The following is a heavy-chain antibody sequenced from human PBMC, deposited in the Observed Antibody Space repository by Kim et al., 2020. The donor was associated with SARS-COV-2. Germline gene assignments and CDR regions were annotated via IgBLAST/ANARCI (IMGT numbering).Heavy chain of an antibody. J-gene: IGHJ6*02. V-gene: IGHV3-30*18. Sequence: GGSLRLSCAASGFTFSSYGMHWVRQAPGKGLEWVAVISYDGSNKYYADSVKGRFTISRDNSKNTLYLQMNSLRAEDTAVYYCAKDLSFRWAIYCSSTSCYGDQPSHYYYGMDVWGQGTTVTVSS. CDR2: ISYDGSNK. CDR1: GFTFSSYG. D-gene: IGHD2-2*01. CDR3: AKDLSFRWAIYCSSTSCYGDQPSHYYYGMDV.